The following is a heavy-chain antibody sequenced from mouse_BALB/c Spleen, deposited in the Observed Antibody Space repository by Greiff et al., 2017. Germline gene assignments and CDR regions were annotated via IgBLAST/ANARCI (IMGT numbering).Heavy chain of an antibody. CDR2: IDPSDSET. Sequence: VKLQESGPQLVRPGASVKISCKASGYSFTSYWMHWVKQRPGQGLEWIGMIDPSDSETRLNQKFKDKATLTVDKSSSTAYMQLSSPTSEDSAVYYCARAGPYYAMDHWGQGTSVTVSS. J-gene: IGHJ4*01. CDR1: GYSFTSYW. V-gene: IGHV1S126*01. CDR3: ARAGPYYAMDH.